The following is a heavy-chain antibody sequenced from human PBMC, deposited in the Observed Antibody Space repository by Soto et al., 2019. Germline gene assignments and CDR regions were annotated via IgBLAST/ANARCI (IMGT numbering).Heavy chain of an antibody. D-gene: IGHD2-2*01. CDR2: IIPILGIA. CDR3: ARLTDIVVVPAAT. J-gene: IGHJ4*02. CDR1: GGTFSSYT. Sequence: GASVKVSCKASGGTFSSYTISWVRQAPGQGLEWMGRIIPILGIANYAQKFQGRVTITADKSTSTVYMELSSLRSEDTAVYYCARLTDIVVVPAATWGQGTLVTVSS. V-gene: IGHV1-69*02.